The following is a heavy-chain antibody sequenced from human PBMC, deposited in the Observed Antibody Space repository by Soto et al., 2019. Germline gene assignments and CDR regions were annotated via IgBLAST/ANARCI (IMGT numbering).Heavy chain of an antibody. V-gene: IGHV3-33*01. CDR1: GFTFSSYG. CDR2: IWYDGSNK. J-gene: IGHJ4*02. D-gene: IGHD3-3*01. CDR3: ARGVSIFGVVITKNFDY. Sequence: QVQLVESGGGVVQPGRSLRLSCAASGFTFSSYGMHWVRQAPGKGLEWVAVIWYDGSNKYYGDSVKGRFTISRDNSKNTLYLQMNSLRAEDTAVYYCARGVSIFGVVITKNFDYWGQGTLVTVSS.